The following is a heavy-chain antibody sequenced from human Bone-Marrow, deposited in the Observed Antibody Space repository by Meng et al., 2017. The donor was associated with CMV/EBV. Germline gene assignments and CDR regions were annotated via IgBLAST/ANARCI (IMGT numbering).Heavy chain of an antibody. CDR1: GGSFSGYY. D-gene: IGHD6-13*01. V-gene: IGHV4-34*01. CDR2: INHSGST. Sequence: ESLKISCAVYGGSFSGYYWSWIRQPPGKGLEWIGEINHSGSTNYNPSLKSRVTISVDTSKNQFSLKLSSVTAADTAVYYCARARRSSSPYWYFALWGRGTLVNFSS. CDR3: ARARRSSSPYWYFAL. J-gene: IGHJ2*01.